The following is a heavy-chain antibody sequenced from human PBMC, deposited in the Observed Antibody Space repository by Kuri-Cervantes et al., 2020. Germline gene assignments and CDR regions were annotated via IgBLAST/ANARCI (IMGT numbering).Heavy chain of an antibody. Sequence: GGSLRLSCAASGFTFSAYWMSWVRQAPGKGLEWVANIDQDGTVKDYVDSVKGRFTISRDNSKNTLYLQMNSMRAEDTAVYYCAKVLEQQLVLDYWGQGTLVTVSS. CDR1: GFTFSAYW. D-gene: IGHD6-13*01. CDR3: AKVLEQQLVLDY. V-gene: IGHV3-7*03. CDR2: IDQDGTVK. J-gene: IGHJ4*02.